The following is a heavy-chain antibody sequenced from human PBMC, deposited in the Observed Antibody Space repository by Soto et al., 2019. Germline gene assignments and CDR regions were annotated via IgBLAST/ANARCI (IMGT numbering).Heavy chain of an antibody. V-gene: IGHV1-69*04. CDR2: FIPVVAMA. CDR3: AHGHDNYVYYGMDV. CDR1: GGTLSSFA. J-gene: IGHJ6*02. D-gene: IGHD1-1*01. Sequence: QVQLVQSGSEVKKPGSSVKVSCKTSGGTLSSFAISWVRQAPGQGLEWVGTFIPVVAMAKYGQNFQGRVTITADQSTNTLFMELRSLTYADTAMYYCAHGHDNYVYYGMDVWGQGTTVTVSS.